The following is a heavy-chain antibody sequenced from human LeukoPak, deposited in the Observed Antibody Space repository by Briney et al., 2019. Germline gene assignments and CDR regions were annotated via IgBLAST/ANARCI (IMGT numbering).Heavy chain of an antibody. CDR2: IYYSGST. Sequence: SETLSLTCTVSGGSISSSSYYWGWIRQPPGKGLEWIGSIYYSGSTYYSPSLKSRVTISVDTSKNQFSLKLSSVTAADTAVYYCARPVPSRLGWFDPWGQGTLVTVSS. CDR3: ARPVPSRLGWFDP. J-gene: IGHJ5*02. CDR1: GGSISSSSYY. D-gene: IGHD1-1*01. V-gene: IGHV4-39*01.